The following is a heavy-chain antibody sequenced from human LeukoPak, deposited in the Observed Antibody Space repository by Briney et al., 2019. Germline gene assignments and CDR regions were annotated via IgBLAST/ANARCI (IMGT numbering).Heavy chain of an antibody. J-gene: IGHJ4*02. D-gene: IGHD6-19*01. Sequence: GGSLRLSYAASGFTFSSYTMHWVRQAPGKGLEWVTFIRYDGGDKFYADSVKGRFTISRDDSKNTLYLQMNSLRADDTAVYYCAKDVQWYFDYWGQGTLVTVSS. CDR2: IRYDGGDK. CDR1: GFTFSSYT. V-gene: IGHV3-30*02. CDR3: AKDVQWYFDY.